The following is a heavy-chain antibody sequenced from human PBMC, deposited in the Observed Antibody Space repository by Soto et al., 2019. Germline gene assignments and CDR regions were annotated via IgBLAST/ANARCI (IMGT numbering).Heavy chain of an antibody. J-gene: IGHJ6*02. D-gene: IGHD3-10*01. V-gene: IGHV4-59*08. Sequence: SETLSLTCTVSGGSISSYYWSWIRQPPGKGLEWIGYIYYSGSTYYNPSLKSRVTISVDTSKNQFSLKLSSVTAADTAVYYCARALGSRWFGELGPSYYYGMDVWGQGTTVTVSS. CDR3: ARALGSRWFGELGPSYYYGMDV. CDR2: IYYSGST. CDR1: GGSISSYY.